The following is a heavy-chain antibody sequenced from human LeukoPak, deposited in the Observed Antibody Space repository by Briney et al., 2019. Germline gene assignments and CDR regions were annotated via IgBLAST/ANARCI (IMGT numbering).Heavy chain of an antibody. CDR2: VSSSGGST. CDR1: GLTFSSHW. D-gene: IGHD3-3*01. CDR3: AKASIFGDTKYFQH. Sequence: GGSLRLSCAASGLTFSSHWMHWVRQAPGKGLEWVSGVSSSGGSTYYTDSVKGRFTISRDNSKNTLYLQMNSLRAEDTAVYYCAKASIFGDTKYFQHWGQGTLVTVSS. J-gene: IGHJ1*01. V-gene: IGHV3-23*01.